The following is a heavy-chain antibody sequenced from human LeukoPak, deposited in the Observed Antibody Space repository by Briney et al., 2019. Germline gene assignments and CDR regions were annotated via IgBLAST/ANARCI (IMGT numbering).Heavy chain of an antibody. V-gene: IGHV3-33*01. CDR3: ARDPASSFDY. CDR1: GFTFSSHG. D-gene: IGHD2-15*01. CDR2: IWYDGSKR. J-gene: IGHJ4*02. Sequence: GGSLRLSCAASGFTFSSHGMHWVRQAPGKGLEWVAVIWYDGSKRYYADSVKGRFTISRDGSKNTLYLQMNSLRAEDTAVYYCARDPASSFDYWGQGTLVTVSS.